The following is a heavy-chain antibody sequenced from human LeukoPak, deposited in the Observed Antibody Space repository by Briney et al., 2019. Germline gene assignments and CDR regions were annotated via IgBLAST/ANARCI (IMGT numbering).Heavy chain of an antibody. CDR3: ATNYDYVWGTHQNWFDP. D-gene: IGHD3-16*01. CDR2: INHSGST. Sequence: SETLSLTCAVYGGSFSGYYWSWIRQPPGKGLEWIGEINHSGSTNYNPSLKSRVTISVDTSKNQFSLKLSSVTAADTAVYYCATNYDYVWGTHQNWFDPWGQGTLVTVSS. J-gene: IGHJ5*02. V-gene: IGHV4-34*01. CDR1: GGSFSGYY.